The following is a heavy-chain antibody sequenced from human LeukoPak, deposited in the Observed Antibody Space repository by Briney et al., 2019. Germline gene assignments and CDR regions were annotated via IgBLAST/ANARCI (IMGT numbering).Heavy chain of an antibody. Sequence: GGSLRLSCAASGFTISSYGMHWVRQAPGKGLEWVAVMWFDGSNIYYADSVKGRFTISRDNSKNTLYLQMSSLRAEDTAVYYCARDYSSSWLRFFDYWGQGTLVTVSS. J-gene: IGHJ4*02. V-gene: IGHV3-33*01. CDR3: ARDYSSSWLRFFDY. D-gene: IGHD6-6*01. CDR1: GFTISSYG. CDR2: MWFDGSNI.